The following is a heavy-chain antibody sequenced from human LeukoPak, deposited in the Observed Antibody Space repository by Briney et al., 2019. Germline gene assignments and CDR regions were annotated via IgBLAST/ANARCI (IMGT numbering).Heavy chain of an antibody. V-gene: IGHV3-7*01. Sequence: PGGSLRLSCAASGFTFRSFWMSWVRQAPGKGLEWVANIKQDGSERYYMDSVKGRFTISRDNAKNSLYLRLSSPRAEGTAVYYCAREPYYYYYYMDVWGKGTTVTVSS. CDR1: GFTFRSFW. J-gene: IGHJ6*03. CDR2: IKQDGSER. CDR3: AREPYYYYYYMDV.